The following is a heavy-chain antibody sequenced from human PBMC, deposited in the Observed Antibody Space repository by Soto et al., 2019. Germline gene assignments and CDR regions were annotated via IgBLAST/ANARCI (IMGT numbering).Heavy chain of an antibody. CDR1: GYTFTSYG. V-gene: IGHV1-18*03. J-gene: IGHJ6*02. D-gene: IGHD2-2*01. CDR3: ARVVLVPAANDGYGMDV. CDR2: ISAYNGNT. Sequence: GASVKVSCKASGYTFTSYGISWVRQAPGQGLEWMGWISAYNGNTNYAQKLQGRVTMTTDTSTSTAYMELRSLRSDDMAVYYCARVVLVPAANDGYGMDVCGQGTTVTVSS.